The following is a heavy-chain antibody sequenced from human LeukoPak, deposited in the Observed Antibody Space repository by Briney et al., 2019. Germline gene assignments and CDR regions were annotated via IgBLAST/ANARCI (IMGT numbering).Heavy chain of an antibody. D-gene: IGHD6-13*01. CDR3: ARDFTPFSSSSRFHP. Sequence: ASVKVSCKASGYTFTSYGISWVRQAPGQGLEWMGWISAYNGNTNYAQKLQGRVTMTTDTSTSTAYMELRSLRSDDTAVYYCARDFTPFSSSSRFHPWGQGTLVTVSS. V-gene: IGHV1-18*01. CDR2: ISAYNGNT. J-gene: IGHJ5*02. CDR1: GYTFTSYG.